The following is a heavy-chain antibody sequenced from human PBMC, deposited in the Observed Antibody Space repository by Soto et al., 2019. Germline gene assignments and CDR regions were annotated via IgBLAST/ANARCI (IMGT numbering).Heavy chain of an antibody. CDR3: ARYNSYAIDY. D-gene: IGHD2-8*01. CDR1: GTSISSYY. J-gene: IGHJ4*02. CDR2: IHYSGTT. V-gene: IGHV4-59*01. Sequence: SETLSLTCTVSGTSISSYYWSWIRQPPGKGLEWIANIHYSGTTNYNPSLASRVTLSVDTSKNQFSLKMTAVTAADRAMYFCARYNSYAIDYWGRGTLVTVSS.